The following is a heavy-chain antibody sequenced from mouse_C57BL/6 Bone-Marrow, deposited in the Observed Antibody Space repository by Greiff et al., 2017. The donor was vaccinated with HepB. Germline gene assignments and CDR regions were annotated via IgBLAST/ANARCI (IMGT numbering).Heavy chain of an antibody. Sequence: VQLQQPGPELVKPGASVKISCKASGYAFSSSWMNWVKQRPGKGLEWIGRIYPGDGDTNYNGKFKGKATLTADKSSSTAYMQLSSLTSEDSAVYFCARSLLLRYQAWFAYWGQGTLVTVSA. J-gene: IGHJ3*01. CDR1: GYAFSSSW. CDR2: IYPGDGDT. D-gene: IGHD1-1*01. V-gene: IGHV1-82*01. CDR3: ARSLLLRYQAWFAY.